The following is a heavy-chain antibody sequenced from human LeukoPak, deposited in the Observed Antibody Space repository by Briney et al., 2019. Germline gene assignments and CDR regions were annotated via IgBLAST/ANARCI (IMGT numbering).Heavy chain of an antibody. J-gene: IGHJ6*02. CDR3: ARGPSIQLWSDPYYYYGMDV. CDR2: INHSGST. CDR1: GDSISSSSHY. D-gene: IGHD5-18*01. Sequence: SETLSLTCTVSGDSISSSSHYWGWIRQPPGKGLEWIGEINHSGSTNYNPSLKSRVTISVDTSKNQFSLKLSSVTAADTAVYYCARGPSIQLWSDPYYYYGMDVWGQGTTVTVSS. V-gene: IGHV4-39*07.